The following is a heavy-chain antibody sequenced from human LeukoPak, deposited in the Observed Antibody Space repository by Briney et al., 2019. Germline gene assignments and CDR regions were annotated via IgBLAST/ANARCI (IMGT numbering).Heavy chain of an antibody. CDR3: ARLQWFVFPQFDY. J-gene: IGHJ4*02. Sequence: PSETLSLTCTVSGGSISSYYWSWIRQPPGTGLEWIGYIYYSGSTHYNPSLKNRVTISLDTSKNQFSLKLTSVTAADTAVYFCARLQWFVFPQFDYWGQGTLVTVSS. CDR1: GGSISSYY. D-gene: IGHD3-3*01. V-gene: IGHV4-59*01. CDR2: IYYSGST.